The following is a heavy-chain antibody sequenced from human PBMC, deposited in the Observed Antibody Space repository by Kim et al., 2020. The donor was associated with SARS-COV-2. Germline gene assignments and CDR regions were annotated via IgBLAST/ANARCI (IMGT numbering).Heavy chain of an antibody. V-gene: IGHV3-23*01. Sequence: ADFVKCRFTISRENSKNTLYLQMNSLRAEDTAVYYCAKGPYSSSWFFFQHWGQGTLVTVSS. D-gene: IGHD6-13*01. CDR3: AKGPYSSSWFFFQH. J-gene: IGHJ1*01.